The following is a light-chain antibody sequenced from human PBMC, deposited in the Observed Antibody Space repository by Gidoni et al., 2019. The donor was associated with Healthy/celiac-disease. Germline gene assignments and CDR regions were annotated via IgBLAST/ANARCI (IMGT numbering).Light chain of an antibody. J-gene: IGKJ1*01. CDR2: LGS. CDR3: MQALQTPRT. Sequence: DIGMTQSPLSLPVTPGEPASISCRSSQSLLHSNGYNYLDWYLQKPGQSPQLLIYLGSNRASGVPDRFSGIGSGTDFTLKISRVEAEDVGVYYCMQALQTPRTFGQGTKVEIK. CDR1: QSLLHSNGYNY. V-gene: IGKV2-28*01.